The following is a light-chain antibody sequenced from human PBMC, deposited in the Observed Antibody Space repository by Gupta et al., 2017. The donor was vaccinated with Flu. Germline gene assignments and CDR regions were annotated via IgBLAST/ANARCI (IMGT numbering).Light chain of an antibody. J-gene: IGKJ2*01. CDR2: AAS. Sequence: AIRMTPSPSSFSASTGDRVTITCRASQGISSYLAWYQQKPGKAPKLLIYAASTLQSGVPSRCSGSGSGTDFTLTISCVQSEDVATYYWQHYYSYPFTFGEGTKVEIK. CDR3: QHYYSYPFT. V-gene: IGKV1-8*01. CDR1: QGISSY.